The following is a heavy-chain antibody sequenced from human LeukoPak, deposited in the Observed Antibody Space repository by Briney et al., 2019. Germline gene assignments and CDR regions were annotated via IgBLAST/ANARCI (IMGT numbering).Heavy chain of an antibody. Sequence: GGSLRLSCSASRFSLSSYNIQWGRPAPGEGRGVVSGVGSDWGTTDYADSARDRFTISRDNSKNTLYLQMSSLRAEDTAIYYCVRGLYGLGWDYWGPGTLVTVSS. CDR3: VRGLYGLGWDY. D-gene: IGHD3-10*01. CDR2: VGSDWGTT. J-gene: IGHJ4*02. V-gene: IGHV3-64D*06. CDR1: RFSLSSYN.